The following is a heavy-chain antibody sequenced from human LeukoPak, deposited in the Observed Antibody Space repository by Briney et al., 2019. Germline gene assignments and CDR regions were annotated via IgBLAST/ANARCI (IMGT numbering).Heavy chain of an antibody. CDR3: AREGYSSSSFDY. J-gene: IGHJ4*02. CDR2: IWYDGSNK. CDR1: GFTFSSYG. Sequence: GGSLRLSCAASGFTFSSYGMHWVRQAPGKGLEWVAVIWYDGSNKYYADSVKGRFTISRDNSKNTLYLQMNSLRAEDTAVYYCAREGYSSSSFDYWGQGTLVTVSS. V-gene: IGHV3-33*01. D-gene: IGHD6-6*01.